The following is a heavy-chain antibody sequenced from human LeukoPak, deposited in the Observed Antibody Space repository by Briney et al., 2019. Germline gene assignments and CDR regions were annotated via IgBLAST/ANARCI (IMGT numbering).Heavy chain of an antibody. V-gene: IGHV3-23*01. D-gene: IGHD4-11*01. CDR3: AKEDDFGNHFDY. CDR1: GFTFSSYA. J-gene: IGHJ4*02. CDR2: ISVSSGGT. Sequence: PGGSLRLSCAASGFTFSSYAMTWVRQAPGKGLEWVSVISVSSGGTYYADSVKGRFVISRDNFKNTVYLQMNSLRAEDTAVYYCAKEDDFGNHFDYWGQGTLVTVSS.